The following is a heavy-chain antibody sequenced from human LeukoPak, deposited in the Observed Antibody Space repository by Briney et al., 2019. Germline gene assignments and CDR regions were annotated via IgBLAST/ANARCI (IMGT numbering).Heavy chain of an antibody. CDR1: GFTFNTFG. CDR2: IWYDGSIK. J-gene: IGHJ4*02. Sequence: GGSLTLSCAASGFTFNTFGMHWARQAPGKGLEWVAVIWYDGSIKFYGDSVKGRFTISRDNSKNTLYLQMNSLRGEDTAVYYCARDYAAMVTNYFDYWGPGTLATVSS. V-gene: IGHV3-33*01. CDR3: ARDYAAMVTNYFDY. D-gene: IGHD5-18*01.